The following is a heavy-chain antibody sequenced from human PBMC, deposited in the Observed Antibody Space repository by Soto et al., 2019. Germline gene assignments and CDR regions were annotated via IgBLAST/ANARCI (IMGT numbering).Heavy chain of an antibody. V-gene: IGHV4-59*01. CDR1: GGSISSFY. J-gene: IGHJ5*02. D-gene: IGHD3-3*01. Sequence: SETLSLTCTVSGGSISSFYWSWIRQPPGKGLEWIGYIYYSGSTNYNPSLKSRVTISVDTSKNQFSLKLSSVTAADTAVYYCAKVNDFWTGYYSTNWFDPWGQGTLVTVSS. CDR3: AKVNDFWTGYYSTNWFDP. CDR2: IYYSGST.